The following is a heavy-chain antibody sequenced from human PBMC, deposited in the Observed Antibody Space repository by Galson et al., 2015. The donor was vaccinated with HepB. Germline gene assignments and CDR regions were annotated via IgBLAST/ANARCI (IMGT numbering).Heavy chain of an antibody. D-gene: IGHD5-18*01. J-gene: IGHJ5*01. CDR1: GLTLSSYT. Sequence: SLRLSCAASGLTLSSYTMRWVRQSPGRGLQWISGISGNGDSTFYADSVKGRFTVSRDNSNNMLYLQMNSLRAEDAGLYFCAKGYGLFDSWGQGILVTVSS. CDR2: ISGNGDST. V-gene: IGHV3-23*01. CDR3: AKGYGLFDS.